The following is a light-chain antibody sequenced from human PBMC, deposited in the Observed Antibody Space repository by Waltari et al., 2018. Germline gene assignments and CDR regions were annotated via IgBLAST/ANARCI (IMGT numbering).Light chain of an antibody. V-gene: IGLV1-47*01. Sequence: QSVLTQPPSASGTPGQRVTILCSGSTSNIGSNYVYWYQHLPGTAPKVLTYRNNQRPSGVPDRFSGSKSDTSASLAISGLRSEDDAHYYCAVWDDSLSGWVFGGGTKVTVL. J-gene: IGLJ3*02. CDR3: AVWDDSLSGWV. CDR1: TSNIGSNY. CDR2: RNN.